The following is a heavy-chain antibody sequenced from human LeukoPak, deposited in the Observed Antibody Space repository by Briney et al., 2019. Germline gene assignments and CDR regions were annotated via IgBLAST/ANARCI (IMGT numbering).Heavy chain of an antibody. CDR3: ARGQWCCSSGWSLSYYFDY. J-gene: IGHJ4*02. V-gene: IGHV4-30-4*01. D-gene: IGHD6-19*01. Sequence: SETLSLTCTVSGGSISSGDYYWSWIRQPPGKGLEWIGYIYYSGSTYYNPSLKSRVTISVDTSKNQFSLKLSSVTAADTAVYYCARGQWCCSSGWSLSYYFDYWGQGTLVTVSS. CDR2: IYYSGST. CDR1: GGSISSGDYY.